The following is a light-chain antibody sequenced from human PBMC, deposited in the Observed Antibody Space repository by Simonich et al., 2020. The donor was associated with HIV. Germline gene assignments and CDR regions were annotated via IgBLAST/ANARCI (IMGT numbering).Light chain of an antibody. J-gene: IGKJ1*01. CDR1: QSVLYRSNNKNY. CDR3: QQYYSTPWT. CDR2: WES. V-gene: IGKV4-1*01. Sequence: DIVMTQSPDSLAVSLGERATIHCKSSQSVLYRSNNKNYLAWYQQQPGQPPKLLFYWESTRESGVPDRFSGSGSGTDFTLTISSLQAEDVAIYYCQQYYSTPWTFGQGTKVEIK.